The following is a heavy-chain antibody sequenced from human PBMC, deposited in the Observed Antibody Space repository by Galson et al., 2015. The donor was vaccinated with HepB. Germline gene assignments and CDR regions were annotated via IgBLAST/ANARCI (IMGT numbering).Heavy chain of an antibody. CDR1: GYTFTGYY. J-gene: IGHJ6*03. D-gene: IGHD2-2*01. V-gene: IGHV1-2*02. CDR3: ARWGDIVVVPAAMGGYYYYYYMDV. Sequence: SVKVSCKASGYTFTGYYMHWVRQAPGQGLEWMGWINPNSGGTNYAQKFQGRVTMTRDTSISTAYMELSRLRSGDTAVYYCARWGDIVVVPAAMGGYYYYYYMDVWGKGTTVTVSS. CDR2: INPNSGGT.